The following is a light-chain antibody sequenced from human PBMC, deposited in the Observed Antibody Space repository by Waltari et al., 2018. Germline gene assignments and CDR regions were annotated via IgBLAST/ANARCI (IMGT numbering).Light chain of an antibody. CDR3: SSLTNSGTLV. Sequence: QSALTQPASVSGSPGQSITISCTGTSSDIGSHTSVSWYQQHPNKAPKFGIYDVIQRPSGISGRFSGAKSGNTASLTICGLQAADEADHYCSSLTNSGTLVFGGGTKVTVL. CDR2: DVI. CDR1: SSDIGSHTS. V-gene: IGLV2-14*03. J-gene: IGLJ3*02.